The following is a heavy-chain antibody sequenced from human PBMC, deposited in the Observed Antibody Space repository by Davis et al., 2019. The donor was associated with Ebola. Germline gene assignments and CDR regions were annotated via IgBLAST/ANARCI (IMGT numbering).Heavy chain of an antibody. CDR1: GGSISSGDYY. V-gene: IGHV4-61*08. J-gene: IGHJ5*02. CDR3: AREGEWFDP. CDR2: IYYSGST. Sequence: SETLSLTCTVSGGSISSGDYYWSWIRQPPGKGLEWIGYIYYSGSTNYNPSLKSRVTISVDTSKNQFSLQLSPVTAADTAVYYCAREGEWFDPWGQGTLVTVSS.